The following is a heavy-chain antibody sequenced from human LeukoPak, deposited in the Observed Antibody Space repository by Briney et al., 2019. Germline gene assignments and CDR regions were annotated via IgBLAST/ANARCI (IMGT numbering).Heavy chain of an antibody. CDR3: GRLGYCSGSSCYTDYYYFYGMDV. V-gene: IGHV5-51*01. J-gene: IGHJ6*02. D-gene: IGHD2-15*01. CDR1: GYKFNAYW. CDR2: IYPDDSDT. Sequence: GESLKISCKGSGYKFNAYWIAWVRQMPGKGLEWMGIIYPDDSDTRYSPSFQGQVTISADKSVSIAYLQWSSLKASDTAMYYCGRLGYCSGSSCYTDYYYFYGMDVWGQGTTVTVSS.